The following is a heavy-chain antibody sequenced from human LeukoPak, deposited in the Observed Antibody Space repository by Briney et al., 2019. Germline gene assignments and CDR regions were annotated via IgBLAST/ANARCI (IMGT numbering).Heavy chain of an antibody. D-gene: IGHD2-2*01. CDR2: INPNSGGT. CDR3: ARDEDIVVVPAAWASDYYYGMDV. Sequence: GASVKVSCKASGYTFTGHYMHWVRQAPGQGLEWMGWINPNSGGTNYAQKFQGRVTITADKSTSTAYMELSSLRSEDTAVYYCARDEDIVVVPAAWASDYYYGMDVWGQGTTVTVSS. V-gene: IGHV1-2*02. J-gene: IGHJ6*02. CDR1: GYTFTGHY.